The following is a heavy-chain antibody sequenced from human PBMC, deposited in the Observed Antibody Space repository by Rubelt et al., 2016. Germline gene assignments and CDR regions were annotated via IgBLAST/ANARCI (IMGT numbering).Heavy chain of an antibody. CDR3: ATGGGIDY. CDR1: GFTFSAYT. J-gene: IGHJ4*02. D-gene: IGHD3-16*01. CDR2: ISYDGGQR. Sequence: GGVAQPGRSLRLSCAASGFTFSAYTMHWVRQAPGKGLQWVAAISYDGGQRFYTDSVKGRFTISRDNSENTLFLQMNSLRPEDTAVYYCATGGGIDYWGQGTLVTVSS. V-gene: IGHV3-30*04.